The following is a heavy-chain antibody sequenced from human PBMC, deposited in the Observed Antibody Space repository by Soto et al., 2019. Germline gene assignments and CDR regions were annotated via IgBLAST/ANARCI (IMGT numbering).Heavy chain of an antibody. D-gene: IGHD1-1*01. J-gene: IGHJ4*02. Sequence: ASVKVSCKASGYTFTSYDIYWVRQATGQGLEWMGWLNPNTGNSGYAQKFQGRITVTSDTSINTVHMELSSLRSEDTAVYYCARRAETNGWNGFGADKYYFDFWGQGTLVTSPQ. CDR1: GYTFTSYD. CDR3: ARRAETNGWNGFGADKYYFDF. V-gene: IGHV1-8*01. CDR2: LNPNTGNS.